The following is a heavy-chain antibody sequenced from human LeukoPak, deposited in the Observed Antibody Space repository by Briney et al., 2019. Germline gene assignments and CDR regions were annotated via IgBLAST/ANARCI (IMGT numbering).Heavy chain of an antibody. V-gene: IGHV4-61*02. J-gene: IGHJ4*02. CDR3: ARGGVWGSTSFDY. Sequence: SETLSLTCTVSGGSLSSGCYYWSWIRQPAGKGLEGIGRIYTSGSTNYNPSLKSRVTISVDTSKNQFSLKLCCVSAADTAVYYCARGGVWGSTSFDYWGQGTLVTVSS. CDR1: GGSLSSGCYY. CDR2: IYTSGST. D-gene: IGHD2-2*01.